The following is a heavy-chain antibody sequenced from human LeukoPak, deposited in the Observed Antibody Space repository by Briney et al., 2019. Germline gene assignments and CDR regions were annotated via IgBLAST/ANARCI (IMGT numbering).Heavy chain of an antibody. V-gene: IGHV3-23*01. J-gene: IGHJ4*02. CDR3: ARVPGYYDSSGYYLPDY. D-gene: IGHD3-22*01. CDR2: ISGSGYST. CDR1: QFIFRNYG. Sequence: GGSLRLSCAASQFIFRNYGMTWVRQAPGKGLEWVSTISGSGYSTYYADSVKGRFTISRDNSKNTLYLQMGSLRAEDMAVYYCARVPGYYDSSGYYLPDYWGQGTLVTVSS.